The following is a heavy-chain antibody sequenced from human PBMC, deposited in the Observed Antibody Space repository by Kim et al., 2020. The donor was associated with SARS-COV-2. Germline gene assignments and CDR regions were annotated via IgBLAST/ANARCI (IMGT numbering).Heavy chain of an antibody. D-gene: IGHD2-2*01. V-gene: IGHV3-33*01. CDR3: AVPAAMSGIAGSGWPHDAFDI. Sequence: GGSLRLSCAASGFTFSSYGMHWVRQAPGKGLEWVAVIWYDGSNKYYADSVKGRFTISRDNSKNTLYLQMNSLRAEDTAVYYCAVPAAMSGIAGSGWPHDAFDIWGQGTMVTVSS. CDR2: IWYDGSNK. CDR1: GFTFSSYG. J-gene: IGHJ3*02.